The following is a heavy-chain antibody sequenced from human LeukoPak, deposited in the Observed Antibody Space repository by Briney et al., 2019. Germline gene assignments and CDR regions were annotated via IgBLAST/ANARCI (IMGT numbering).Heavy chain of an antibody. D-gene: IGHD6-19*01. Sequence: PSETLSLTCTVSGGSISSYYWGWIRQPPGKGLEWIGSIYYSGSTYYNPSLKSRVTISVDKSKNQFSLKLSSVTAADTAVYSCARGGGGWFLDYWGQGTLVTVSS. V-gene: IGHV4-39*07. CDR1: GGSISSYY. J-gene: IGHJ4*02. CDR3: ARGGGGWFLDY. CDR2: IYYSGST.